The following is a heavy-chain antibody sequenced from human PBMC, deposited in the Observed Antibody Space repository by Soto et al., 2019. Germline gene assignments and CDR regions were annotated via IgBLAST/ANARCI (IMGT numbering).Heavy chain of an antibody. CDR1: GGSVSSGSYY. V-gene: IGHV4-61*01. CDR2: IYYSGST. Sequence: SETLSLTCTVSGGSVSSGSYYWSWIRQPPGRGLEWIGYIYYSGSTNYNPSLKSRVSISLETSKQQFSLKLSSVTAADTAVYYCARSPVVAAFDIWGQGTMVTVSS. CDR3: ARSPVVAAFDI. J-gene: IGHJ3*02. D-gene: IGHD2-15*01.